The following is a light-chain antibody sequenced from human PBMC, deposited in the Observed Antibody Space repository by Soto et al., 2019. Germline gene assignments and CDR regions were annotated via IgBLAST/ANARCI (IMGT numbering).Light chain of an antibody. V-gene: IGLV1-44*01. CDR1: SSNIGSNT. CDR3: AAWDDSLNGVV. Sequence: QLVLTQSPSASGTPGQRVTISCSGSSSNIGSNTVNWYQQLPGTAPKLLICSNNQRPSGVPDRFSGSKSGTSASLAISGLQSEDEADYYCAAWDDSLNGVVFGGGTKLTVL. J-gene: IGLJ2*01. CDR2: SNN.